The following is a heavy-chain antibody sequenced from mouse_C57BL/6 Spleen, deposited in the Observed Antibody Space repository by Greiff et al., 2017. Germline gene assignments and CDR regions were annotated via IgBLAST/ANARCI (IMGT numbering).Heavy chain of an antibody. CDR1: GYTFTSYW. V-gene: IGHV1-50*01. CDR2: IDPSDSYT. Sequence: QVQLQQPGAELVKPGASVKLSCKASGYTFTSYWMQWVKQRPGQGLEWIGEIDPSDSYTNYNQKFKGKATLTVDTSSSTAYMQLSSLTSEDSAVYYCARGGDYYSNHWYFDVWGTGTTVTVSS. J-gene: IGHJ1*03. CDR3: ARGGDYYSNHWYFDV. D-gene: IGHD2-5*01.